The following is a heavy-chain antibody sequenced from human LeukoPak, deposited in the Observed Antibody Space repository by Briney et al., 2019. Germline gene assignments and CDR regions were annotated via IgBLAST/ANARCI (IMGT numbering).Heavy chain of an antibody. J-gene: IGHJ3*02. CDR2: INHSGST. D-gene: IGHD5-24*01. CDR3: ARPTIALLAFDI. V-gene: IGHV4-34*01. CDR1: GGSISSYY. Sequence: RPSETLSLTCTVSGGSISSYYWSWIRQPPGKGLEWIGEINHSGSTNSNPSLKSRVTISIDTSKNQFSLKLSSVTAADTAVYYCARPTIALLAFDIWGQGTMVTASS.